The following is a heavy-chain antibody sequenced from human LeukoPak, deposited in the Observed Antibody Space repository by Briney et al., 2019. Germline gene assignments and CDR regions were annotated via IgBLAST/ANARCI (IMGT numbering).Heavy chain of an antibody. CDR2: INPNSGGT. J-gene: IGHJ4*02. D-gene: IGHD6-19*01. Sequence: ASVKVSCKASGYDFTNYAITWVRQAPGQGLEWMGRINPNSGGTNYAQKFQGRVTMTRDTSISTAYMELSRLRSDDTAVYYCARDMSQWLVPHLYWGQGTLVTVSS. CDR3: ARDMSQWLVPHLY. CDR1: GYDFTNYA. V-gene: IGHV1-2*06.